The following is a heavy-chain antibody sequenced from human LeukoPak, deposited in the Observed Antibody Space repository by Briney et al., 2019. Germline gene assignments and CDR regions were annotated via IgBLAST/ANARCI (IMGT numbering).Heavy chain of an antibody. V-gene: IGHV3-23*01. CDR2: ISDSGGST. D-gene: IGHD1-1*01. CDR3: ATRTASLGY. Sequence: GGSLRLSCAASGFTFHGYAMNWVRQAPGKGLEWVSGISDSGGSTYHADSVKGRFTISRDNSKNTLFLQMNSLRVEDTAVYYCATRTASLGYWGQGILVTVSS. J-gene: IGHJ4*02. CDR1: GFTFHGYA.